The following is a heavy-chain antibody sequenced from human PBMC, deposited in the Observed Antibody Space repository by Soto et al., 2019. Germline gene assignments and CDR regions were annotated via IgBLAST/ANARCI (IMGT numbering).Heavy chain of an antibody. D-gene: IGHD5-12*01. V-gene: IGHV1-2*04. Sequence: ASVKVSCKASGYTFSGYYMHWVRLAPGQGLEWMGWINPNSGGTNYAQKFQGWVTMTRDTSISTAYMELSRLRSDDTAVYYCAKGGYSGYDPDAFDIWGQGTMVTVSS. CDR2: INPNSGGT. CDR3: AKGGYSGYDPDAFDI. CDR1: GYTFSGYY. J-gene: IGHJ3*02.